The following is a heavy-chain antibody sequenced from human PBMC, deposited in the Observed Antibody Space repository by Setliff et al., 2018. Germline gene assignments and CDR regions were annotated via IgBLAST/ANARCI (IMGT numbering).Heavy chain of an antibody. CDR2: MNPTSGNT. V-gene: IGHV1-8*01. CDR1: GYTFTSYD. D-gene: IGHD3-3*01. Sequence: ASVKVSCKASGYTFTSYDINWVRQATGQGLEWMGWMNPTSGNTGYAQKFQGRVTMTRNTSISTAYMELSSLRSDDTAVYYCARVPRLEWLLPTFDSWGQGTLVTVSS. CDR3: ARVPRLEWLLPTFDS. J-gene: IGHJ4*02.